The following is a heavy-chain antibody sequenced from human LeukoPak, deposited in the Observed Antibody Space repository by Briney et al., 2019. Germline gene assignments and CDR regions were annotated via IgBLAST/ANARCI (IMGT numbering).Heavy chain of an antibody. V-gene: IGHV4-38-2*02. D-gene: IGHD5-18*01. CDR1: GYSISSGYY. J-gene: IGHJ5*02. Sequence: PSETLSLTCTVSGYSISSGYYWGWIWQPPGRGLEWIGTINHSGSTYYNPSLKSRVTISVDTSKNQFSLKLTSVTDADTAAYYCARGGSYVYFDPWGQGTLVTVSS. CDR3: ARGGSYVYFDP. CDR2: INHSGST.